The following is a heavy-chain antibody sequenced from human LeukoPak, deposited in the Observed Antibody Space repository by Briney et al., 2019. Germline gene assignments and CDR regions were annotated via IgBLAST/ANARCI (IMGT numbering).Heavy chain of an antibody. CDR1: GGSISSGGYY. Sequence: PSQTLSLTCTVSGGSISSGGYYWSWIRQPPGKGLEWIGYIYHSGSTYYNPSLKSRVTISVDRSKNQFSLKLSSVTAADTAVYYCAREGVITIFGVGYHFDYWGQGTLVTVSS. D-gene: IGHD3-3*01. CDR2: IYHSGST. CDR3: AREGVITIFGVGYHFDY. V-gene: IGHV4-30-2*01. J-gene: IGHJ4*02.